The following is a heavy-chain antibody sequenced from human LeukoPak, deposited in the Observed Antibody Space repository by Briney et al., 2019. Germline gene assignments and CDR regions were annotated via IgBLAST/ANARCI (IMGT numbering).Heavy chain of an antibody. V-gene: IGHV3-21*01. Sequence: GGSLRLSCAASGFTFSSYSMNWVRQAPGKGLEWVSSISSSSSYIYYADSVKGRFTIPRDNAKNSLYLQMNSLRAEDTAVYYCARERKAGLDYWGQGTLVTVSS. J-gene: IGHJ4*02. CDR2: ISSSSSYI. CDR3: ARERKAGLDY. D-gene: IGHD6-19*01. CDR1: GFTFSSYS.